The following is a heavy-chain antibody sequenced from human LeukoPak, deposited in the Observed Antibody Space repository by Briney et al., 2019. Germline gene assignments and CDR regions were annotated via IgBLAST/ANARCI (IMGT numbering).Heavy chain of an antibody. CDR3: ARDGIATWNWFDL. J-gene: IGHJ5*02. Sequence: GGSLRLSCAASGFTFSSYSMNWVRQAPGKGLEWVSSISSSSSYIYYADSVKGRFTISRDNAKNSLYLQMDSLRVEDTAVYYCARDGIATWNWFDLWGQGTLVTVSS. D-gene: IGHD1-1*01. V-gene: IGHV3-21*01. CDR2: ISSSSSYI. CDR1: GFTFSSYS.